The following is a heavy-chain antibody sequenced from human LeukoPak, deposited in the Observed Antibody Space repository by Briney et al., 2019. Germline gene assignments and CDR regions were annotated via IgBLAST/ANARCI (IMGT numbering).Heavy chain of an antibody. CDR2: IYYSGST. D-gene: IGHD4-23*01. CDR3: ASLLRWVDY. V-gene: IGHV4-59*08. Sequence: SETLSLTCTVSGGSISSYYWSWIRQPPGKGLEWIGYIYYSGSTNYNPSLKSRVTISVDTSQNQFSLKLSSVTAADTAVYYCASLLRWVDYWGQGTLVTVSS. J-gene: IGHJ4*02. CDR1: GGSISSYY.